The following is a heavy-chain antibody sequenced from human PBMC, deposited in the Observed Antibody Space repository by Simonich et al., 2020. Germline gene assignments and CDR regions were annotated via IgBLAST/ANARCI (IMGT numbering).Heavy chain of an antibody. CDR1: GFTFSSYA. D-gene: IGHD1-26*01. J-gene: IGHJ3*02. CDR2: ISYDGSNK. V-gene: IGHV3-30*07. Sequence: QVQLVESGGGVFQPGRSLRLSCAASGFTFSSYAMHWVRQAPGKGLEWGAVISYDGSNKYYADSVKGRFTISRDNSKNTLYLQMNSLRAEDTAVYYCAREGAGNDAFDIWGQGTMVTVSS. CDR3: AREGAGNDAFDI.